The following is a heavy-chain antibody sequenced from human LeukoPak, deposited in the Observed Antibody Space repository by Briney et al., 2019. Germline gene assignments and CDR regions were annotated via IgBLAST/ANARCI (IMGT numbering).Heavy chain of an antibody. CDR2: IYSGGST. CDR1: GFTVSSNY. D-gene: IGHD3-3*01. J-gene: IGHJ4*02. V-gene: IGHV3-53*01. CDR3: GRAITIFGVVIFAY. Sequence: GGSLRLSCAASGFTVSSNYMSWVRQAPGKGLEWVSVIYSGGSTYYADSVKGRFTISRDNSKNTLYLQMNSLRAEDTAVYYCGRAITIFGVVIFAYGARGTLAT.